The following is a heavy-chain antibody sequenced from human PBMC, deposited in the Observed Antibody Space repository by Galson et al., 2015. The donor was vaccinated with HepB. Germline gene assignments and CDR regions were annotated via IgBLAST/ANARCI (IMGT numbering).Heavy chain of an antibody. Sequence: SLRLSCAASGFTFSSYGIHWVRQAPGKGLEWVSVIWYHGRDQYYADSVTGRFTVSRDQSKNTVYLQMNSLRAEDTGLYFCARDGDTSGHYGIFDYWGQGALVTVSS. CDR1: GFTFSSYG. V-gene: IGHV3-33*01. D-gene: IGHD3-22*01. CDR3: ARDGDTSGHYGIFDY. J-gene: IGHJ4*02. CDR2: IWYHGRDQ.